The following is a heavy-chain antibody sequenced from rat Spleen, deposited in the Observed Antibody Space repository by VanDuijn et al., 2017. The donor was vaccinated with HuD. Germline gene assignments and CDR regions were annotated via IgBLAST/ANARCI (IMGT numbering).Heavy chain of an antibody. Sequence: EVQLVESDGGLVQPGRSLKLPCAASGFTFSDYYMAWVRQAPTKGLEWVATISYDGSSTYYRDSVKGRFTISRDNAKSTLYVQMDSLRSEDTATYYCTTENYWFAYWGQGTLVTVSS. V-gene: IGHV5-20*01. CDR1: GFTFSDYY. J-gene: IGHJ3*01. CDR3: TTENYWFAY. D-gene: IGHD1-10*01. CDR2: ISYDGSST.